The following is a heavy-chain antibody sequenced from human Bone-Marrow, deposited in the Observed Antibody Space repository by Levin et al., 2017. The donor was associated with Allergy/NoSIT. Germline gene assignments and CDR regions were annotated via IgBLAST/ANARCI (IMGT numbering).Heavy chain of an antibody. CDR1: GFTFSSYG. J-gene: IGHJ6*02. V-gene: IGHV3-33*01. D-gene: IGHD5-18*01. Sequence: GGSLRLSCAASGFTFSSYGMHWVRQAPGKGLEWVAVIWYDGSNKYYADSVKGRFTISRDNSKNTLYLQMNSLRAEDTAVYYCARDHKRGYSSYYYGMDVWGQGTTVTVSS. CDR3: ARDHKRGYSSYYYGMDV. CDR2: IWYDGSNK.